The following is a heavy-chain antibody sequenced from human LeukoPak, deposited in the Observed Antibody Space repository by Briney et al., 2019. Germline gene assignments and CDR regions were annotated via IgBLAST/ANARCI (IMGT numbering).Heavy chain of an antibody. CDR1: GFTLSSYA. J-gene: IGHJ4*02. D-gene: IGHD4-23*01. V-gene: IGHV3-30*01. CDR2: ISYDGSNK. CDR3: ARPPTVVTPVDY. Sequence: GGSLRFSCAASGFTLSSYAMHWVRQAPGKGLEWVAVISYDGSNKYCADSVKGRFTISRDNSKNTLYLQMNSLRAEDTAVYYCARPPTVVTPVDYWGQGTLVTVSS.